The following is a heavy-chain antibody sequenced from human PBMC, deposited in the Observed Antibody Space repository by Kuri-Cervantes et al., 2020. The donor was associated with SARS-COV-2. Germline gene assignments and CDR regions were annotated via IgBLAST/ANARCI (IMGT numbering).Heavy chain of an antibody. CDR1: GFTVSSNY. D-gene: IGHD6-19*01. CDR2: IYSGGST. Sequence: GGSLRLSCVASGFTVSSNYMSWVRQAPGKGLEWVSVIYSGGSTYYADSVKGRFTISRDNSKNTLYLQMNSLRAEDTAVYYCARDPAVAGYFDYWGQGTLVTVSS. CDR3: ARDPAVAGYFDY. J-gene: IGHJ4*02. V-gene: IGHV3-66*01.